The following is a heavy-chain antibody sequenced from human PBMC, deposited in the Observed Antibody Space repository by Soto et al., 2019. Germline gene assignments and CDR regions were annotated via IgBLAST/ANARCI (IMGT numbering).Heavy chain of an antibody. CDR2: INPNSGGT. V-gene: IGHV1-2*04. CDR1: GYTFTGYY. Sequence: ASVKVSCKASGYTFTGYYMHWVRQAPGQGLEWMGWINPNSGGTNYAQKFQGWVTMTRDTSISTAYMELSRLRSDDTAVYYCARVSPGDVAAAGHDAFDIWGQGTMVTFSS. CDR3: ARVSPGDVAAAGHDAFDI. J-gene: IGHJ3*02. D-gene: IGHD6-13*01.